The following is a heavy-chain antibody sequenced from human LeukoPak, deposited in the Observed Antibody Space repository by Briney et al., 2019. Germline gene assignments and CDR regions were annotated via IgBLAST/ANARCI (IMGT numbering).Heavy chain of an antibody. J-gene: IGHJ6*02. D-gene: IGHD6-13*01. CDR2: INAGNGNT. V-gene: IGHV1-3*01. CDR1: GYTFTSYY. CDR3: AREAVDSSSWSYYYYYGMDV. Sequence: ASVKVPCKASGYTFTSYYMHWVRQAPGQRLEWMGWINAGNGNTKYSQKFQGRVTITRDTSASTAYMELSSLRSEDTAVYYCAREAVDSSSWSYYYYYGMDVWGQGTTVTVSS.